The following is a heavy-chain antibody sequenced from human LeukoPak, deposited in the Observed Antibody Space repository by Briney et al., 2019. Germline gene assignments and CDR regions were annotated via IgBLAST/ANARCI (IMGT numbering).Heavy chain of an antibody. CDR1: GFTFSSYS. J-gene: IGHJ6*02. V-gene: IGHV3-48*04. CDR3: AKQKYSNYYYGMDV. D-gene: IGHD1-26*01. CDR2: ISSSSSTI. Sequence: GGSLRLSCAASGFTFSSYSMNWVRQAPGKGLEWVSYISSSSSTIYYADSVKGRFTISRDNAKNSLYLQMNSLRAEDTAVYYCAKQKYSNYYYGMDVWGQGTTVTVSS.